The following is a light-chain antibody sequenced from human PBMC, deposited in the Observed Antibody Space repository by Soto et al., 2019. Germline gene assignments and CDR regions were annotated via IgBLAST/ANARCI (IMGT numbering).Light chain of an antibody. CDR1: RSVSSY. V-gene: IGKV3-11*01. CDR3: QQRSSWMT. Sequence: EVVMTQSPATLSVSPGERATLSCRASRSVSSYLAWYQQKPGQAPRLLIYDASTRATGTPARFSGSGSGTDFTLTISNLEPEDFALYYCQQRSSWMTFGQGTRLEIK. J-gene: IGKJ5*01. CDR2: DAS.